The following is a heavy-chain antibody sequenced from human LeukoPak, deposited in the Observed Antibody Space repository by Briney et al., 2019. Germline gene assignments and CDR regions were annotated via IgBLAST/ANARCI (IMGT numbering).Heavy chain of an antibody. D-gene: IGHD2-2*01. CDR1: GFTFSNYW. CDR2: IKQDGSDK. V-gene: IGHV3-7*01. Sequence: GGSLRLSCAASGFTFSNYWMSWVRQAPGKGLEWVANIKQDGSDKYYVDSVKGRFTISRDNAKNSLYLQMNSLRAEDTAVYYCAGGYCSITSCYPNWFDPWGQGTLVTVSS. CDR3: AGGYCSITSCYPNWFDP. J-gene: IGHJ5*02.